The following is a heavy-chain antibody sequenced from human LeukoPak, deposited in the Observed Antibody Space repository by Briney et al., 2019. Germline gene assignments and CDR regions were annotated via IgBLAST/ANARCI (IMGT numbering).Heavy chain of an antibody. Sequence: SGGSLRLSCAASGFTLSDYWMHWVRQAPGKGLVWVSRISNDGSTTTYADSVRGRFTISRDNAKNTLYLQMNSLRAEDTAVYYCARDCGSTGCDYWGQGTLVTVSS. CDR3: ARDCGSTGCDY. CDR1: GFTLSDYW. V-gene: IGHV3-74*01. D-gene: IGHD2-2*01. CDR2: ISNDGSTT. J-gene: IGHJ4*02.